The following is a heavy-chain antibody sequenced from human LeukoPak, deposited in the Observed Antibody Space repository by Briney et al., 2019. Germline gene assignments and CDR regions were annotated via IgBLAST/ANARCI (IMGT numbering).Heavy chain of an antibody. D-gene: IGHD3-3*01. J-gene: IGHJ4*02. V-gene: IGHV4-61*01. Sequence: PSETLSLTCSVSGDSVISGLYYWTWVRQPPGKGLEWIGYVYHSGSTTYNPSLESRVTISIDTSQNKFSLKLRSETAADTAMYYCARGKYYGDSDFWGQGTLVIVSS. CDR2: VYHSGST. CDR3: ARGKYYGDSDF. CDR1: GDSVISGLYY.